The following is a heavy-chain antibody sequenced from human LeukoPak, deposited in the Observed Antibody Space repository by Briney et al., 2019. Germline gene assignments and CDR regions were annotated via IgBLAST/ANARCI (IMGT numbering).Heavy chain of an antibody. D-gene: IGHD6-6*01. CDR1: GFTFSRYA. V-gene: IGHV3-64*01. CDR2: ISSNGGST. J-gene: IGHJ4*02. CDR3: AREASIVVRCCDY. Sequence: PGGSLRLSCSVSGFTFSRYAMHCVRQAPGKGLEYVSAISSNGGSTSYANSVKGRFTISRDNSKNTLYLQMGSLRAEDMAVYYCAREASIVVRCCDYWGQGTLVTVSS.